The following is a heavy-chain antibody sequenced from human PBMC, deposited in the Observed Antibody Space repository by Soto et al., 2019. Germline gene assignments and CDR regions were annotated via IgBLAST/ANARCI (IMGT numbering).Heavy chain of an antibody. J-gene: IGHJ6*02. D-gene: IGHD3-22*01. CDR1: GGSFSGYY. V-gene: IGHV4-34*01. CDR2: INHSGST. CDR3: ARDGIRGYYDSSGPTDV. Sequence: SETLSLTCAVYGGSFSGYYWSWIRQPPGKGLEWIGEINHSGSTNYNPSLKSRVTISVDTSKNQFSLKLSSVTAADTAVYYCARDGIRGYYDSSGPTDVWGQGXTVTVYS.